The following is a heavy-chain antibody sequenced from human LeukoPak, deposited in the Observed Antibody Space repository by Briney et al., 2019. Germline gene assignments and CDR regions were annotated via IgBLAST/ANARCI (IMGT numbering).Heavy chain of an antibody. D-gene: IGHD3-9*01. CDR1: GFTFSSYG. Sequence: PGGSLRLSCAASGFTFSSYGMHWVRQAPGKGLEWVAVISYDGSNKYYADSVKGRFTISRDNSKNTLYLQMNSLRAEDTAVYYCAGGGRYFDWLFSYFDYWGQGTLVTVSS. CDR3: AGGGRYFDWLFSYFDY. J-gene: IGHJ4*02. V-gene: IGHV3-30*03. CDR2: ISYDGSNK.